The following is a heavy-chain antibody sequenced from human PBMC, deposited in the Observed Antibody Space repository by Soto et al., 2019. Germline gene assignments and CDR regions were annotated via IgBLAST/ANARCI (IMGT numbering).Heavy chain of an antibody. D-gene: IGHD2-15*01. CDR2: IYYSGNT. J-gene: IGHJ5*02. V-gene: IGHV4-39*01. CDR3: ARRDRGRVLDP. CDR1: GGSISSSNCY. Sequence: QLQLQESGPGLVKPSETLSLTCTVPGGSISSSNCYWGWIRQPPGKELEWFGSIYYSGNTYYNPSLKSRATISVETPTNQFSLKLSSVTAADTAGYYCARRDRGRVLDPWGQGTLVTVSS.